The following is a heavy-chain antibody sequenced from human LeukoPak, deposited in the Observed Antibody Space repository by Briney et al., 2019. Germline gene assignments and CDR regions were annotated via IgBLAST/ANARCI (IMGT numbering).Heavy chain of an antibody. J-gene: IGHJ5*02. V-gene: IGHV3-11*01. D-gene: IGHD1-7*01. Sequence: GGSLRLSCAASGFTFSDYYMSWIRQAPGKGLEWVSYISSSGSTIYYADSVKGRFTISRDNAKNSLYLQMNSLRAEDTAVYYCARVRAYPHRTGTPEAVWFDHWGQGTLVTVSS. CDR2: ISSSGSTI. CDR1: GFTFSDYY. CDR3: ARVRAYPHRTGTPEAVWFDH.